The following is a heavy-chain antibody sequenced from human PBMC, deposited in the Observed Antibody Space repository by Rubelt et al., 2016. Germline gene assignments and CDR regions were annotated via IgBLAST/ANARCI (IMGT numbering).Heavy chain of an antibody. CDR3: ARGDTTSPLGY. J-gene: IGHJ4*02. Sequence: HWVRQAPGKGLEWVAVIWFDGSHEYYADSVKGRFTISRDNSKNTLYLQMNSLRAEDTAVYYCARGDTTSPLGYWGQGTLVTVSS. D-gene: IGHD3-16*01. CDR2: IWFDGSHE. V-gene: IGHV3-33*01.